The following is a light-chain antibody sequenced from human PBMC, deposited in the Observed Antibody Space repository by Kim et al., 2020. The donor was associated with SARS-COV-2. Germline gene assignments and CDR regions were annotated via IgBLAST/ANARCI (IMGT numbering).Light chain of an antibody. CDR3: QQYNNWLT. Sequence: SVSTGERATRSCRASQSVSSNFAWYQQKPGQTPRLLIYGASTRATGIPARFSGSGSGTEFTLTISSLQSEDFAVYYCQQYNNWLTFGGGTKVDIK. CDR1: QSVSSN. CDR2: GAS. V-gene: IGKV3-15*01. J-gene: IGKJ4*01.